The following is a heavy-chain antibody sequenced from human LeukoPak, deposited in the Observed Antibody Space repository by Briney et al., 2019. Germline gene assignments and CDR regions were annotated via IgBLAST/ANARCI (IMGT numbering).Heavy chain of an antibody. J-gene: IGHJ4*02. D-gene: IGHD6-13*01. CDR1: GGSISSTSYY. CDR2: IYYSGST. CDR3: ARSLGSWHFDY. Sequence: PSETLSLTCTVSGGSISSTSYYWSWIRQPPGKGLEWIGYIYYSGSTNYNPSLKSRVTISVDTSKNQFSLKLSSVTAADTAVYYCARSLGSWHFDYWGQGTLVTVSS. V-gene: IGHV4-61*01.